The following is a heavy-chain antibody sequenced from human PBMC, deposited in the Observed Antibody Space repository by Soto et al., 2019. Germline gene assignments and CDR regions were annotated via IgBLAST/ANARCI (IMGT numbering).Heavy chain of an antibody. CDR1: GGSISSGGYY. CDR3: ARVSSIAGLYYGMDV. V-gene: IGHV4-31*03. J-gene: IGHJ6*02. Sequence: PSETLSLTCTVSGGSISSGGYYWTWIRQHPGKGLEWIGYNYYSGITYYNPSLKSRVTISLDTSKNQFSLKLSSVTAADTAVYYCARVSSIAGLYYGMDVWGQGTT. CDR2: NYYSGIT. D-gene: IGHD6-6*01.